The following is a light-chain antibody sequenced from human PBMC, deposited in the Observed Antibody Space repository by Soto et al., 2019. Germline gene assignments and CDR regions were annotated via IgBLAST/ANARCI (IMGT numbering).Light chain of an antibody. CDR2: DAS. CDR1: QSISSW. J-gene: IGKJ4*02. V-gene: IGKV1-5*01. CDR3: QQYNSYSALT. Sequence: DIQMTQSPSTLSASVGDRVTITCRASQSISSWLAWYQQKPGKAPKLLIYDASSLESGVPSRFSGSGSGTEFTLTISGLQPDDFATYYCQQYNSYSALTFGGGTKV.